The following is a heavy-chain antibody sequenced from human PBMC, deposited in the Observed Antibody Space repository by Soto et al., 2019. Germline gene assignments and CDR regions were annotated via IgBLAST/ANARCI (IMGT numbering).Heavy chain of an antibody. D-gene: IGHD3-16*01. CDR3: ARERAKLGGGSFAY. J-gene: IGHJ4*02. CDR2: ISYDRSNK. Sequence: QVQLVESGGGVVQPGRSLRLSCAASGFTFSSYAMHWVRQAPGKGLEWVAVISYDRSNKYYADSVKGRFTISRDNSKNTLYLQMNSLRAEDTAVYYCARERAKLGGGSFAYWGQGTLVTVSS. V-gene: IGHV3-30-3*01. CDR1: GFTFSSYA.